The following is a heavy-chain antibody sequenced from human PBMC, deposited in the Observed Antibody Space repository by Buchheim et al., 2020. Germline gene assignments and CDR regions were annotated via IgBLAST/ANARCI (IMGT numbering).Heavy chain of an antibody. CDR2: ISSSGSTI. D-gene: IGHD3-10*01. Sequence: EVQLVESGGGLVQPGGSLRLSCAASGFTFSSYEMNWVRQAPGKGLEWVSYISSSGSTIYYADSVKGRFTISRENAKNSLYLPMNSLRAEDTAVYYCARAGLEVRGEWPFDYWGQGTL. V-gene: IGHV3-48*03. CDR3: ARAGLEVRGEWPFDY. J-gene: IGHJ4*02. CDR1: GFTFSSYE.